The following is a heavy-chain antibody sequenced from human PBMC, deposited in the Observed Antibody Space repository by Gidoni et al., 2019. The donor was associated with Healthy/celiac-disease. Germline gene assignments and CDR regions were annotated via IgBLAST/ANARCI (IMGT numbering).Heavy chain of an antibody. CDR2: ISYDGSNK. CDR1: GFTFSSYG. D-gene: IGHD2-21*02. J-gene: IGHJ4*02. CDR3: AKGPHIVVVTAIGPPFDY. Sequence: QVQLVESGGGVVQPGRSLRLSCAASGFTFSSYGMHWVRQAPGKGLEWVAVISYDGSNKYYADSVKGRFTISRDNSKNTLYLQMNSLRAEDTAVYYCAKGPHIVVVTAIGPPFDYWGQGTLVTVSS. V-gene: IGHV3-30*18.